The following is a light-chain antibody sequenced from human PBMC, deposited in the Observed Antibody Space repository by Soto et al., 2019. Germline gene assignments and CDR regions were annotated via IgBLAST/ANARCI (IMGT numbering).Light chain of an antibody. CDR3: QQYTNWPYT. Sequence: EIVMTQSPATLSVSPGERATLSCRASQSVSSNLAWYQQKPGQAPRLLIYGASTRATGVPARFSGSGSGTEFTLTISSLQSEDFAIYDCQQYTNWPYTFGGGTKVDIK. CDR1: QSVSSN. CDR2: GAS. V-gene: IGKV3-15*01. J-gene: IGKJ4*01.